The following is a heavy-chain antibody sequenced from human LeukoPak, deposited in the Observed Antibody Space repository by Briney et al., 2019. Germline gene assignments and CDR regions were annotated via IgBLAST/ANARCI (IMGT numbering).Heavy chain of an antibody. J-gene: IGHJ4*02. D-gene: IGHD1-26*01. CDR2: ISSSGSTI. V-gene: IGHV3-48*03. CDR3: ARILSVGAYFDY. CDR1: GFTFSSYE. Sequence: GGSLRLSCAASGFTFSSYEMNWVRQAPGKGLEWVSYISSSGSTIYYADSVKGRFTISRDNAKNSLYLQMNSLRAEDTAVYYCARILSVGAYFDYWGQGTLVTVSS.